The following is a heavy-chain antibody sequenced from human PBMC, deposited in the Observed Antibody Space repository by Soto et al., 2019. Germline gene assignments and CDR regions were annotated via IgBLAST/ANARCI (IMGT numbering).Heavy chain of an antibody. J-gene: IGHJ6*02. V-gene: IGHV3-23*01. Sequence: PGGSLSLSCAASGFTFSSYAMSSVRQAPGKGLEWVSAISGSGGSTYYADSVKGRFTISRDNSKNTLYLQMNSLRAEDTAVYYCMGPYYYYGMDVWGQGTTVTVSS. CDR1: GFTFSSYA. CDR3: MGPYYYYGMDV. CDR2: ISGSGGST.